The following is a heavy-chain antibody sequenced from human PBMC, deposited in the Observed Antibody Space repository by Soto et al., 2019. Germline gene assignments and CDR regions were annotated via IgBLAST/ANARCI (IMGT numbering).Heavy chain of an antibody. CDR3: ARAWEHLKFDY. CDR1: GGSVSSTSYY. Sequence: PSETLSLTCTVSGGSVSSTSYYWTWIRQPPGKGLEWIGYIHYSGSTNYNPSLQSRVTISVDTSKNHFSLELTSVTAEDTDVYYSARAWEHLKFDYWGQGALVTVSS. D-gene: IGHD1-26*01. CDR2: IHYSGST. J-gene: IGHJ4*02. V-gene: IGHV4-61*01.